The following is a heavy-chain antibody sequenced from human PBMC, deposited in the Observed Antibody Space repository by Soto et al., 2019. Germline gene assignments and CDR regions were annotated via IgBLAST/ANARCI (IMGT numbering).Heavy chain of an antibody. J-gene: IGHJ4*02. CDR3: ARRVRVGYYGSGSYYNAYVIRTSDYFDY. D-gene: IGHD3-10*01. CDR2: IYSGGST. Sequence: PGGSLRLSCAASGFTVSSNYMSWVRQAPGKGLEWVSVIYSGGSTYYADSVKGRFTISRDNSKNTLYLQMNSLRAEDTAVYYCARRVRVGYYGSGSYYNAYVIRTSDYFDYWGQGTLVTVSS. CDR1: GFTVSSNY. V-gene: IGHV3-66*01.